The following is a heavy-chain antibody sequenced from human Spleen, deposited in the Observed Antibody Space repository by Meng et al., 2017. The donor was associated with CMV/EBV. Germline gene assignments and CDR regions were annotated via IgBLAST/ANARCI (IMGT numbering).Heavy chain of an antibody. CDR2: ISAYNGNT. CDR3: ARGEEQLVPRDAFDI. J-gene: IGHJ3*02. V-gene: IGHV1-18*01. D-gene: IGHD6-13*01. CDR1: GYTFTNYD. Sequence: ASVKVSCKASGYTFTNYDFNWVRQAPGQGLEWMGWISAYNGNTNYAQKLQGRVTMTTDTSTSTAYMELRSLRSDDTAVYYCARGEEQLVPRDAFDIWGQGTMVTVSS.